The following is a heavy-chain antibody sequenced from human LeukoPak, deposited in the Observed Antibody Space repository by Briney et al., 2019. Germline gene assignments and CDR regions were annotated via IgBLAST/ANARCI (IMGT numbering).Heavy chain of an antibody. V-gene: IGHV1-58*02. CDR3: AAPRRGPHTLMDPRDAFDI. D-gene: IGHD5-18*01. CDR2: IVVGSGNT. Sequence: VASVKVSCEASRFTFISSGMQWVRQARGQRLEWIGWIVVGSGNTNYAQKFQERVTITRDMSTSTAYMELSSLRSEDTAVYYCAAPRRGPHTLMDPRDAFDIWGQGTMVTVSS. CDR1: RFTFISSG. J-gene: IGHJ3*02.